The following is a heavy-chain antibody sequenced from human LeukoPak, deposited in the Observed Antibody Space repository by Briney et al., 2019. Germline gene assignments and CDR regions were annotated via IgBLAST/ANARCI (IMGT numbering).Heavy chain of an antibody. D-gene: IGHD2-2*01. CDR3: ASGGAYCSSTSCYAFDY. V-gene: IGHV4-31*03. J-gene: IGHJ4*02. CDR2: IYYSGST. CDR1: GGSISSGGYY. Sequence: SQTLSLTCTVSGGSISSGGYYWSWIRQHPGKGLEWIGYIYYSGSTYYNPSLKSRVTISVYTSKNQFSLKLSSVTAADTAVYYCASGGAYCSSTSCYAFDYWGQGTLVTVSS.